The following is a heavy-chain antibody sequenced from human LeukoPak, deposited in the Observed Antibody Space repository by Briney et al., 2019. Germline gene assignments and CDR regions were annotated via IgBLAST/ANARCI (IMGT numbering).Heavy chain of an antibody. Sequence: TSETLSLTCTVSGGSISSYYWSWIRQPPGKGLEWIGYIYYSGSTNYNPSLKSRVTISVDTSKNQFSLKLSSVTAADTAVYYCARVKQQLVPCDAFDIWGQGTMVTVSS. CDR2: IYYSGST. CDR1: GGSISSYY. CDR3: ARVKQQLVPCDAFDI. V-gene: IGHV4-59*08. J-gene: IGHJ3*02. D-gene: IGHD6-13*01.